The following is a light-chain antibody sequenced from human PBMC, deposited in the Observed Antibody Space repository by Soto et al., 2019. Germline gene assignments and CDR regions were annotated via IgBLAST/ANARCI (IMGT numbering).Light chain of an antibody. CDR2: VAS. CDR3: QLSYVTPIT. Sequence: EIQMTQSASSLSASVGDRVTITCLASQSISRYLNWYQQKPGKAPNLLIYVASSLQSEVPSRFSGSGSGTDFTLTITSLQPEDFTTYYCQLSYVTPITFCQGTRLEI. V-gene: IGKV1-39*01. CDR1: QSISRY. J-gene: IGKJ5*01.